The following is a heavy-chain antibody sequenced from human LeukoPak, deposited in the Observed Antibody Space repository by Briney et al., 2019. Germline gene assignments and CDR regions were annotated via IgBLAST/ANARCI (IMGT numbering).Heavy chain of an antibody. V-gene: IGHV4-39*01. D-gene: IGHD6-13*01. CDR1: GGSISSSSYY. CDR2: IYYSGST. CDR3: ARFYIAAAAGVN. J-gene: IGHJ4*02. Sequence: SETLSLTCTVSGGSISSSSYYWGWIRQPPGKGLEWIGSIYYSGSTYYNPSLKSRVTISVDTSKNQFSLKLSSVTAADTAVYYCARFYIAAAAGVNWGQGTLVTVSS.